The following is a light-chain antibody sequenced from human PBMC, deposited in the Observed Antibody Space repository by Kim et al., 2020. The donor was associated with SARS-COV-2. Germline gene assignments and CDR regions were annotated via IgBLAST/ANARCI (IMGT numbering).Light chain of an antibody. CDR3: SSYTASGTLV. Sequence: QSALTQPASLSGSRGQSITISCIGSSSDIGDSKHVCWYQQHPGKAPKLIIYDITNRPSGLSSRFSGSKSGTTASLTISGLQGEDEAVYYCSSYTASGTLVFGGGTQVTVL. CDR1: SSDIGDSKH. J-gene: IGLJ2*01. CDR2: DIT. V-gene: IGLV2-14*03.